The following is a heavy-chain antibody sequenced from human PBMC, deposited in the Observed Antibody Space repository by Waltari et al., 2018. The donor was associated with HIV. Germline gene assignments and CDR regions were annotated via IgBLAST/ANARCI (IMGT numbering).Heavy chain of an antibody. J-gene: IGHJ5*01. V-gene: IGHV3-15*01. CDR3: TTVSSGWYGGWFDS. D-gene: IGHD6-19*01. Sequence: VHLMESGGDLVKPGGSLGLSCETSGFTFSHTWMSWVRQAPGKGLEWVGRIKKKSEDETRDYAAPVRGRFTISRDDRQNTVYLEMNRLKTEDTGLYYCTTVSSGWYGGWFDSWGQGTLVIVSS. CDR1: GFTFSHTW. CDR2: IKKKSEDETR.